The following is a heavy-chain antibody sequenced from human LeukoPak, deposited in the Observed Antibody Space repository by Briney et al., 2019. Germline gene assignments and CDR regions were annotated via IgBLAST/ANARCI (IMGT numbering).Heavy chain of an antibody. D-gene: IGHD3-9*01. CDR3: ARGPYYDILSPRSIYYYGMDV. Sequence: GGSLRLSCAASGFTFSSYSMNWVRQAPGKGLEWVSYISSSSSTIYYADSVKGRFTISRDNAKNSLYLQMNSLRDEDTAVYYCARGPYYDILSPRSIYYYGMDVWGQGTTVTVS. CDR2: ISSSSSTI. CDR1: GFTFSSYS. V-gene: IGHV3-48*02. J-gene: IGHJ6*02.